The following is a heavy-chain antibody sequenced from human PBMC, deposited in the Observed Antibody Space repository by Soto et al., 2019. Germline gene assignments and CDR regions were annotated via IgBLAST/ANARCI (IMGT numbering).Heavy chain of an antibody. CDR3: VRDYNDVSGRFDY. Sequence: QVQLVESGGGVVQPGTSLRLSCAASGITFSAYAMHWVRQAPGKGLEWVARISYDASASSNADSVKGRFTISRDNSRSTLYLQMNSLRTEDTAIYYCVRDYNDVSGRFDYWGQGALVTVSS. CDR1: GITFSAYA. D-gene: IGHD1-26*01. V-gene: IGHV3-30-3*01. J-gene: IGHJ4*02. CDR2: ISYDASAS.